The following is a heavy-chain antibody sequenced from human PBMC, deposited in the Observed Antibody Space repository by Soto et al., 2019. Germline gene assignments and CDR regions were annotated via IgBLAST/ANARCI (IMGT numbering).Heavy chain of an antibody. CDR1: GFTFSSYW. J-gene: IGHJ4*02. Sequence: VQLVESGGGLVQPGGSLRLSCAASGFTFSSYWMSWVRQAPGKGLEWVANIKQDGNEKFYVDSVKGRFTISRDNAKNSLFLQMNSLAAEDTAVYYCARVKSVAGEYWGQGTLVAVSS. CDR2: IKQDGNEK. V-gene: IGHV3-7*05. CDR3: ARVKSVAGEY. D-gene: IGHD2-15*01.